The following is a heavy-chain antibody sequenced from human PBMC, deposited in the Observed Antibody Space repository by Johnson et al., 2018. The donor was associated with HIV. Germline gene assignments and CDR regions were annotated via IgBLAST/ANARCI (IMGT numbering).Heavy chain of an antibody. CDR2: INWSGASA. J-gene: IGHJ3*01. Sequence: APGKGLEWVSGINWSGASAGYADSVKGRFTISRDNGKNSLYLEMNSLRAEDTALYYCARATYYYDLSGYLTRPRAFDVWGQGTMVTVSS. V-gene: IGHV3-20*03. CDR3: ARATYYYDLSGYLTRPRAFDV. D-gene: IGHD3-22*01.